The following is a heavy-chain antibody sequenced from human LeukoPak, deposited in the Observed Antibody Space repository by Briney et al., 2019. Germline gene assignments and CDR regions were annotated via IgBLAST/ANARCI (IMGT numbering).Heavy chain of an antibody. Sequence: SETLSLTCTVSGGSISSYYWSWIRQPPGKGLGWIGYIYYSGSTNYNPSLKSRVTISVDTSKNQFSLKLSSVTAADTAVYYCARAKDFDYWGQGTLVTVSS. J-gene: IGHJ4*02. CDR3: ARAKDFDY. CDR1: GGSISSYY. V-gene: IGHV4-59*01. CDR2: IYYSGST.